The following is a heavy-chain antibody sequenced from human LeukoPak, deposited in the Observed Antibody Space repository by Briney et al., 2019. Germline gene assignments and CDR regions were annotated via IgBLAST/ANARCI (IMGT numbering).Heavy chain of an antibody. Sequence: PGGSLRLSCAASGFTFSSYGMHWVCQAPGKGLEWVAVISYDGSNKYYADSVKGRFTISRDNSKNTLYLQMNSLRAEDTAVYYCAKVYSGYGHFDYWGQGTLVTVSS. CDR1: GFTFSSYG. CDR2: ISYDGSNK. J-gene: IGHJ4*02. V-gene: IGHV3-30*18. CDR3: AKVYSGYGHFDY. D-gene: IGHD5-12*01.